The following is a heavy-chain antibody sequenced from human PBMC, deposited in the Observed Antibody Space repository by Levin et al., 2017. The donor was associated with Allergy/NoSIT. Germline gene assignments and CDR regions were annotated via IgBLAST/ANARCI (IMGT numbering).Heavy chain of an antibody. CDR2: ISGSGGST. D-gene: IGHD6-6*01. CDR3: AKESSSFPDLSLYYFDY. J-gene: IGHJ4*02. V-gene: IGHV3-23*01. CDR1: GFTFSSYA. Sequence: LAGGSLRLSCAASGFTFSSYAMSWVRQAPGKGLEWVSAISGSGGSTYYADSVKGRFTISRDNSKNTLYLQMNSLRAEDTAVYYCAKESSSFPDLSLYYFDYWGQGTLVTVSS.